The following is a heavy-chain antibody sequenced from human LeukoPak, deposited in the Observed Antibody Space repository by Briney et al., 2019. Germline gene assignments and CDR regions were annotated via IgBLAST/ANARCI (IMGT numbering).Heavy chain of an antibody. V-gene: IGHV1-46*01. CDR2: INPSGGST. CDR3: AREEQWLVHDY. Sequence: ASVKVSCKASGYTFTSYYMHWVRQASGQGLEWMGIINPSGGSTSYAQKFQGRVTMTRDTSTSTVYMELSSLRSEDTAVYYCAREEQWLVHDYWGQGTLVTVSS. CDR1: GYTFTSYY. D-gene: IGHD6-19*01. J-gene: IGHJ4*02.